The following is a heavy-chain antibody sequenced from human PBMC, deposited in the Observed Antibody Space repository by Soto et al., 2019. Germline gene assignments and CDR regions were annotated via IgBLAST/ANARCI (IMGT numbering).Heavy chain of an antibody. D-gene: IGHD1-26*01. V-gene: IGHV1-18*01. CDR2: ISAYNGNT. J-gene: IGHJ6*02. Sequence: QVQLVQSGAEVKKPGASVKVSCKASGYTFTSYGISWVRQAPGQGLEWMGWISAYNGNTNYAQKLQGRGTMTTDTSTSTAYMELRSLRSDDTAVYYCASVNRYLVGALGYYYYYGMDVWGQGTTVTVSS. CDR3: ASVNRYLVGALGYYYYYGMDV. CDR1: GYTFTSYG.